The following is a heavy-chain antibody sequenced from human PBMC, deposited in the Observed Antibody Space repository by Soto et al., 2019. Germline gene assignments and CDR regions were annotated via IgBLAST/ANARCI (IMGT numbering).Heavy chain of an antibody. CDR1: GFTFSSYG. CDR3: ARIGPPSYSSSWYTLDAFDI. J-gene: IGHJ3*02. D-gene: IGHD6-13*01. V-gene: IGHV3-33*01. CDR2: IWYDGSNK. Sequence: PGGSLRLSCAASGFTFSSYGMHWVRQAPGKGLEWVAVIWYDGSNKYYADSVKGRFTISRDNSKNTLYLQMNSLRAEDTAVYYCARIGPPSYSSSWYTLDAFDIWGQGTMVTVSS.